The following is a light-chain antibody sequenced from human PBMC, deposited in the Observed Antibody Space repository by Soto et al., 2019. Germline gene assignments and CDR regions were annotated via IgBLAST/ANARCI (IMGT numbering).Light chain of an antibody. J-gene: IGKJ5*01. V-gene: IGKV3-11*01. CDR2: DAS. CDR3: QQYGTSEII. CDR1: QSVSSY. Sequence: EIGLTQSPSTLSLSPGERATLSCGASQSVSSYLAWYQQKPGQAPRLLIYDASNRATGIPARFSGSWYGTDFNLTISRLETEDFAVFYCQQYGTSEIIFGQGTRLEIK.